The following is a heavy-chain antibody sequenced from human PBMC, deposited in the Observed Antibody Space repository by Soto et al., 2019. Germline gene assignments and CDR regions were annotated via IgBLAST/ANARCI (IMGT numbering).Heavy chain of an antibody. D-gene: IGHD2-2*01. CDR3: ARSRGYCSSTSCFSDFDY. V-gene: IGHV1-2*02. Sequence: ASVKVSCKALGYTFTGYYMHWVRQAPGQGLEWMGWINPNSGGTNYAQKFQGRVTVTRDTSINTAYMELSRLRSDDTAVYYCARSRGYCSSTSCFSDFDYWGQGTLVTVSS. J-gene: IGHJ4*02. CDR2: INPNSGGT. CDR1: GYTFTGYY.